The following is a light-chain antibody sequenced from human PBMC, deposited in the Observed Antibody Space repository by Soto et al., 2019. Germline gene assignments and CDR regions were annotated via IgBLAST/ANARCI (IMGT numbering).Light chain of an antibody. CDR3: ISYTTSNTRNIV. CDR2: DVI. CDR1: SSDVGGYNY. Sequence: QSVLTQPASVSGSAGQSITISCTGTSSDVGGYNYVSWYQQHPGKAPKFMIYDVINRPSGVSNRFSGSKSGNTASLTISGLQAEDEADYYCISYTTSNTRNIVFVTGPKVTVL. J-gene: IGLJ1*01. V-gene: IGLV2-14*01.